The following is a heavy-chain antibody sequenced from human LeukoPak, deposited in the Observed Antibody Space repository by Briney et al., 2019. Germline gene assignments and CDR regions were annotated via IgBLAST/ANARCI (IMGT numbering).Heavy chain of an antibody. CDR3: ARDFNWTPDY. CDR1: GYTFSSYE. D-gene: IGHD1-20*01. CDR2: INSRGNTM. J-gene: IGHJ4*02. Sequence: PGRSLRLSCAASGYTFSSYEMNWVRQAPGKGLEWVSYINSRGNTMNYADSVKGRFTISRDNAKNSLYLQMNSLRDEDTAVYYCARDFNWTPDYWGQGTLVTVSS. V-gene: IGHV3-48*03.